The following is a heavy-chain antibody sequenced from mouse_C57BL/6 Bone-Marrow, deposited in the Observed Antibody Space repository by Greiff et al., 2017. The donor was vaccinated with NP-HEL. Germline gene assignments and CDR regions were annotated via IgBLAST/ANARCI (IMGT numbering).Heavy chain of an antibody. D-gene: IGHD2-1*01. Sequence: EVQLQQSGAELVRPGASVKLSCTASGFNIKDDYMHWVKQRPEQGLEWIGWIDPENGDTESASKFQGKATITADTSSNTAYLQLSSLTSEDTAVYYCTSLLWSSMDYWGQGTSVTVSS. CDR1: GFNIKDDY. V-gene: IGHV14-4*01. J-gene: IGHJ4*01. CDR2: IDPENGDT. CDR3: TSLLWSSMDY.